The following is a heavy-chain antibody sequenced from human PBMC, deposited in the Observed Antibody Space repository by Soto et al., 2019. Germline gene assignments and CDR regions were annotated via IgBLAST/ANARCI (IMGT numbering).Heavy chain of an antibody. V-gene: IGHV4-61*03. Sequence: SEALCLTGTVSVGSSISRSYYWSLIRHPPGKGLEWIGYIYYSGSTNYNPSLKSRVTISLDTSKNHFSLDLTSVTAADTAVYYCARIFDYYGMDVWGQGTTVTVSS. CDR2: IYYSGST. J-gene: IGHJ6*02. D-gene: IGHD3-3*01. CDR3: ARIFDYYGMDV. CDR1: VGSSISRSYY.